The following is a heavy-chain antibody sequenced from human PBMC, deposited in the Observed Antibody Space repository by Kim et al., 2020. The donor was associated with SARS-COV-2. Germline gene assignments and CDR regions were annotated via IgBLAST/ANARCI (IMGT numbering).Heavy chain of an antibody. CDR3: ARDSSGLDAFDI. CDR2: ISSSSSYT. J-gene: IGHJ3*02. D-gene: IGHD3-22*01. Sequence: GSLRLSCAASGFTFGDYYMGWFRLPPGKRLEWVSYISSSSSYTRDVESVRGRFTISRDNARSSLYLDMNNLRAEDTATYYCARDSSGLDAFDIWGQGTMVTVSS. CDR1: GFTFGDYY. V-gene: IGHV3-11*05.